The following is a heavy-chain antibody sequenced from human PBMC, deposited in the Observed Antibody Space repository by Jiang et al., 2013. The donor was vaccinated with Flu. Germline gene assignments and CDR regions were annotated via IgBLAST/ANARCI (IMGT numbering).Heavy chain of an antibody. CDR2: INHRGTT. V-gene: IGHV4-34*01. Sequence: LLKPSETLSLSCAISGGSFDNYYWSWIRQPPGKGLEWIGEINHRGTTYYSPSLRSRVTISIDTSKNQFSLSLSSVTAADTAVYYCARADCSSTSCAGRYGMDVWGQGTTVTVSS. CDR3: ARADCSSTSCAGRYGMDV. CDR1: GGSFDNYY. J-gene: IGHJ6*02. D-gene: IGHD2-2*01.